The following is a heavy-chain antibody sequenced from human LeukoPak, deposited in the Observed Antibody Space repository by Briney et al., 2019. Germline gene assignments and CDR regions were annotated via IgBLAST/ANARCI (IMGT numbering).Heavy chain of an antibody. CDR2: ISGSGSST. Sequence: GGSLRLSCAASRFTFTKYAMNWVRQTPGKGLEWVSGISGSGSSTYYADSVKGRFIISRDNSKNSLYLQMNSLTAEDTAIYYCTKNPACGSDTYYPFDYWGQGTLVTVSS. V-gene: IGHV3-23*01. D-gene: IGHD3-10*01. J-gene: IGHJ4*02. CDR3: TKNPACGSDTYYPFDY. CDR1: RFTFTKYA.